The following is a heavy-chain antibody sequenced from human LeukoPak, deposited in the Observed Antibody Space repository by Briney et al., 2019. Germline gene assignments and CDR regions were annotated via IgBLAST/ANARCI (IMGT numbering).Heavy chain of an antibody. D-gene: IGHD6-13*01. J-gene: IGHJ4*02. CDR2: ISSTSSTI. CDR3: AKAWGVAAAGSIGYFDY. CDR1: GFTFSGYS. V-gene: IGHV3-48*01. Sequence: QPGGSLRLSCVASGFTFSGYSMNWVRQAPGKGLEWVSQISSTSSTIYYADSVKGRFTISRDNSKNTLYLQMNSLRAEDTAVYYCAKAWGVAAAGSIGYFDYWGQGTLVTVSS.